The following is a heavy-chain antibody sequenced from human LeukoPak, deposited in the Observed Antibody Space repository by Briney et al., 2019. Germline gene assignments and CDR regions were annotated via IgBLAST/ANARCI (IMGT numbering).Heavy chain of an antibody. CDR1: GFSFSSYG. CDR2: ISYAGSSK. V-gene: IGHV3-30*03. J-gene: IGHJ4*02. CDR3: ARNGYSYGSLDYFDY. Sequence: GRSLRLSCAASGFSFSSYGMHWVRRAPGKGLEWVAVISYAGSSKLYADSVKGRFTLSRDNSKNTLYLQMNSLSAEDTAVYYCARNGYSYGSLDYFDYWGQGTLVTVSS. D-gene: IGHD5-18*01.